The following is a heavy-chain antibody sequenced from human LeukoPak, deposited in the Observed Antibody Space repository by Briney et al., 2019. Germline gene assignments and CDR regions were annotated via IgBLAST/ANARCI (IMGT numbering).Heavy chain of an antibody. V-gene: IGHV5-51*01. CDR1: GYNFPKSW. J-gene: IGHJ4*02. CDR3: ARLDILTGYYYY. Sequence: GESLKISCKASGYNFPKSWIGWVRQMPGKGLEWMAIVYPDDSRTKYSPSFQGQVTISADKSITTAYLQWSSLKASDTAMYYCARLDILTGYYYYWGQGTLVTVSS. D-gene: IGHD3-9*01. CDR2: VYPDDSRT.